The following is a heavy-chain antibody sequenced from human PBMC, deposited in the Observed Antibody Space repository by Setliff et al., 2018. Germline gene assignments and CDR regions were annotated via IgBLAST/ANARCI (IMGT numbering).Heavy chain of an antibody. CDR2: IYYSGRT. V-gene: IGHV4-39*01. CDR3: AKITGMVGATPYYFDY. D-gene: IGHD1-26*01. J-gene: IGHJ4*02. Sequence: PSETLSLTCTVSGGSISSSGYYWSWIRQPPGKGLEWIENIYYSGRTYYNPSLKSRVTISVDTSKNQFSLKLTSVTAADTAVYYCAKITGMVGATPYYFDYWGQGTLVTVSS. CDR1: GGSISSSGYY.